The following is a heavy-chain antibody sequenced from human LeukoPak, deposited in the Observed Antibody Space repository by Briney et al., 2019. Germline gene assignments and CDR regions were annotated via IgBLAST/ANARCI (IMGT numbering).Heavy chain of an antibody. CDR1: GYSISTGYY. CDR3: ARHVGFITMVRGVINNNWFDP. V-gene: IGHV4-38-2*02. J-gene: IGHJ5*02. Sequence: SETLSLTCTVSGYSISTGYYWDWIRQPPGKGLEWIGSSGSPYYNPSLKSRVTISVDTSKKQFSLKLSSVTAADTAVYYCARHVGFITMVRGVINNNWFDPWGQGTLVTVSS. D-gene: IGHD3-10*01. CDR2: SGSP.